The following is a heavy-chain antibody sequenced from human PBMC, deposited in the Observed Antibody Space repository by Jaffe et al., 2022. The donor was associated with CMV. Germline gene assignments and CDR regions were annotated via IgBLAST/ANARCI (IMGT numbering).Heavy chain of an antibody. V-gene: IGHV4-34*01. Sequence: QVQLQQWGAGLLKPSETLSLTCAVYGGSFSGYYWSWIRQPPGKGLEWIGEINHSGSTNYNPSLKSRVTISVDTSKNQFSLKLSSVTAADTAVYYCAREGPVTMVRGYSNGYYYYMDVWGKGTTVTVSS. J-gene: IGHJ6*03. CDR3: AREGPVTMVRGYSNGYYYYMDV. CDR1: GGSFSGYY. D-gene: IGHD3-10*01. CDR2: INHSGST.